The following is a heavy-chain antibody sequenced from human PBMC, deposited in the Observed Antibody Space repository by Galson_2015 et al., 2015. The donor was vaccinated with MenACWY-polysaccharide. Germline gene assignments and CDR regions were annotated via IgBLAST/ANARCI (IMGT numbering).Heavy chain of an antibody. V-gene: IGHV3-30-3*01. J-gene: IGHJ4*02. D-gene: IGHD2-2*01. CDR2: ISYDASNK. CDR1: GFTFSSNA. Sequence: SLRLSCAASGFTFSSNAMHWVRQAPGKGLEWVAVISYDASNKYYADSVKGRFTISRDNSRNTRYLQMNSLRDEDTAVYYCASGYCSSTFCSPPFDDRGQGALVSAAS. CDR3: ASGYCSSTFCSPPFDD.